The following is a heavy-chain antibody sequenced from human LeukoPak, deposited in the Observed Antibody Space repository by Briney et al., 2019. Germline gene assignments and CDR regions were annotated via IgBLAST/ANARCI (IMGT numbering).Heavy chain of an antibody. V-gene: IGHV4-59*08. CDR1: GGSISSYY. D-gene: IGHD5-18*01. CDR2: MHHRGST. CDR3: ARPRTAMGLDAFNI. J-gene: IGHJ3*02. Sequence: SETLSLTCTVSGGSISSYYWSWIRQPPGKGLEWIGNMHHRGSTNYNPSLKSRVTISVDTSKNQFSLKLSSVTAADTAVYYCARPRTAMGLDAFNIWGQGTLVTVSS.